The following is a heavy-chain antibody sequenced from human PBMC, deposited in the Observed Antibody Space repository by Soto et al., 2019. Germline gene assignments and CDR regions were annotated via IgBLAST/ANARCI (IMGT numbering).Heavy chain of an antibody. Sequence: ASVKVSCKASGYTFTSYAMHWVRQAPGQRLEWMGWINAGNGNTKYSQKFQGRVTITRDTSASTAYMELSSLRSEDTAVYYCARDYGDSREYYFDYWGQGTLVTVSS. J-gene: IGHJ4*02. D-gene: IGHD4-17*01. V-gene: IGHV1-3*01. CDR3: ARDYGDSREYYFDY. CDR1: GYTFTSYA. CDR2: INAGNGNT.